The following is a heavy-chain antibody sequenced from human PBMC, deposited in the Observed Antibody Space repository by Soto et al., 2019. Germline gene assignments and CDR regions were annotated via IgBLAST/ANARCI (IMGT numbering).Heavy chain of an antibody. J-gene: IGHJ4*02. CDR1: GFTFSSYA. V-gene: IGHV3-30-3*01. CDR2: ISYDGSNK. Sequence: GGSLRPSCAASGFTFSSYAMHWVRQAPGKGLEWVAVISYDGSNKYYADSVKGRFTISRDNSKNTLYLQMNSLRAEDTAVYYCARVEVEMATISYFDYWGQGTLVTVSS. D-gene: IGHD5-12*01. CDR3: ARVEVEMATISYFDY.